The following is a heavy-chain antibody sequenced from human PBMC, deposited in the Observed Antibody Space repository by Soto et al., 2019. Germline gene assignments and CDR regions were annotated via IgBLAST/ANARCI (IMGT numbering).Heavy chain of an antibody. J-gene: IGHJ6*02. V-gene: IGHV3-30*03. CDR2: ILHDGSAE. CDR1: GFIFTSYG. Sequence: PGGALRLFCAASGFIFTSYGMHWVRQAPGKGLEWMALILHDGSAEYYADSVKGRFTISRDNSKNTLYLQMNSLTAEDTAVYYCARSRDGYSFYFYYGMDGWGQGTTVTVSS. D-gene: IGHD4-4*01. CDR3: ARSRDGYSFYFYYGMDG.